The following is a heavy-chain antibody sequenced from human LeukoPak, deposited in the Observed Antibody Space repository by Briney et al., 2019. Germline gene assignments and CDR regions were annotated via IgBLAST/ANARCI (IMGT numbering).Heavy chain of an antibody. V-gene: IGHV3-15*01. CDR2: IRSKTDGGTT. J-gene: IGHJ1*01. CDR3: TARYCRSTSCYGEYFQR. D-gene: IGHD2-2*01. CDR1: GFTFSNAW. Sequence: GGSMRLCCAASGFTFSNAWMSWVRQAPGKGLEWVGRIRSKTDGGTTDYAAPVKGRLTISRDDSKNTLYLQMHSLKTEDTAVYYCTARYCRSTSCYGEYFQRWGQGTLVTVSS.